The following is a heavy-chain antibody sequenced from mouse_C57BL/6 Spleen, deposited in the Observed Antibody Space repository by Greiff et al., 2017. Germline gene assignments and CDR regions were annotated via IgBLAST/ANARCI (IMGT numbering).Heavy chain of an antibody. J-gene: IGHJ2*01. D-gene: IGHD1-1*01. CDR2: INPNNGGT. Sequence: VQLQQSGPELVKPGASVKISCKASGYTFTDYYMNWVKQSHGKSLEWIGDINPNNGGTSYNQKFKGKATLTVDKSSSTAYMELRSLTSEDSAVYYCARSKDYYGSTFDYWGQGTTLTVSS. V-gene: IGHV1-26*01. CDR3: ARSKDYYGSTFDY. CDR1: GYTFTDYY.